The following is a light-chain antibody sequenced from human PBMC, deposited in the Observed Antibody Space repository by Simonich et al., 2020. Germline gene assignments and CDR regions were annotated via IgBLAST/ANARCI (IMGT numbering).Light chain of an antibody. CDR1: QSVLYSSNNKNY. V-gene: IGKV4-1*01. J-gene: IGKJ2*01. Sequence: DIVMTQSPDSLAVSLGERATFNCKSSQSVLYSSNNKNYLAWYQQKPRQPPKLLIYWASTRESGVPDRFSGSGSGTDFTLTISSLQAEDVAVYYCQQYYSTPYTFGQGTKLEIK. CDR2: WAS. CDR3: QQYYSTPYT.